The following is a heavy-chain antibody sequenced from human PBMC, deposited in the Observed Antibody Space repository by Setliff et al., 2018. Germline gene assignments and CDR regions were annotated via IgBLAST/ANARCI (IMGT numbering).Heavy chain of an antibody. CDR2: IYYSGST. Sequence: PSETLSLTCTVSGGSISSGDYYWSWTRQPPGKGLEWIGYIYYSGSTYYNPSLKSRVTISVDTSKNQFSLKLSSVTAADTAVYYCARAHSDIVVVPAAMRDAFDIWGQGTMVTVSS. V-gene: IGHV4-30-4*08. J-gene: IGHJ3*02. D-gene: IGHD2-2*01. CDR3: ARAHSDIVVVPAAMRDAFDI. CDR1: GGSISSGDYY.